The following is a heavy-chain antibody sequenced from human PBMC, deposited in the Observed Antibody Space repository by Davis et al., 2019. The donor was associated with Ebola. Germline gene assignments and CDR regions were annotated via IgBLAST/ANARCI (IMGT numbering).Heavy chain of an antibody. V-gene: IGHV4-34*01. Sequence: SETLSLTCAVYGGSFSGYYWSWIRQPPGKGLEWIGEINHSGSTNYKPSLKSRVTISVDTSKKQFSLKLTSVTAADTAVYYCARKPARWENWFDPWGQGTLVIVSS. J-gene: IGHJ5*02. CDR2: INHSGST. D-gene: IGHD6-6*01. CDR1: GGSFSGYY. CDR3: ARKPARWENWFDP.